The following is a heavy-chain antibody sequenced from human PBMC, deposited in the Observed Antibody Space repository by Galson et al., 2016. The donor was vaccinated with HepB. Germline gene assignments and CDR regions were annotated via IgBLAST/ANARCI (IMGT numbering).Heavy chain of an antibody. J-gene: IGHJ4*02. CDR1: GFTFSNYG. V-gene: IGHV3-23*01. CDR3: ANLKFDYAEHDY. D-gene: IGHD3-16*01. Sequence: SLRLSCAASGFTFSNYGMTWVRQAPGKGLEVVSSVSRSGDSTDYADSVKGRFTISRDNSKNTLSLQMNSLRAEDTAIYYCANLKFDYAEHDYWGQGNLVTVSS. CDR2: VSRSGDST.